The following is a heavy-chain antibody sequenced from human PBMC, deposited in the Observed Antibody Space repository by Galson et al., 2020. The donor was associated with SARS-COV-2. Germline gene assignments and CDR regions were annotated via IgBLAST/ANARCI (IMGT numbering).Heavy chain of an antibody. CDR1: GFIFRSYA. Sequence: GESLKISCAASGFIFRSYAMHWASHAPGKGPEWVAAISFEGTNKHYADSAKGRFSTSRDNTEKPLYPHTNSLKTEDTAAYQCARTFGTTAASGRLGLWGQGTTVTVS. V-gene: IGHV3-30-3*01. CDR3: ARTFGTTAASGRLGL. CDR2: ISFEGTNK. J-gene: IGHJ6*02. D-gene: IGHD1-7*01.